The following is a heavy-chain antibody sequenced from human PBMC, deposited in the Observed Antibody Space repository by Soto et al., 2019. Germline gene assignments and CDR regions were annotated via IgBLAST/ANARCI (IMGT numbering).Heavy chain of an antibody. CDR1: GFTFSSYA. V-gene: IGHV3-23*01. D-gene: IGHD6-19*01. CDR2: ISGSGGST. Sequence: GGSLRLSCAASGFTFSSYAMSWVRQAPGKGLEWVSAISGSGGSTYYADSVKGRFTISRDNSKNTLYLQMNSLRAEDTAVYYCAKVGAANYYSSGWYNFDYWGQGTLVTVSS. J-gene: IGHJ4*02. CDR3: AKVGAANYYSSGWYNFDY.